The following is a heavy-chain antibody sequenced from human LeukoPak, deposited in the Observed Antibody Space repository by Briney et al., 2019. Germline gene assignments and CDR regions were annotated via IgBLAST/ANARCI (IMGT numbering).Heavy chain of an antibody. Sequence: GGSLRLSCAASGFTFSSYAMTWVRQAPGKGLEWVSSISSSSSYIYYADSVKGRFTISRDNAKNSLFLHMNTLRIEDTAVYYCATSFGATRGYWGQGTLVTVSS. CDR2: ISSSSSYI. V-gene: IGHV3-21*06. D-gene: IGHD3-10*01. CDR3: ATSFGATRGY. J-gene: IGHJ4*02. CDR1: GFTFSSYA.